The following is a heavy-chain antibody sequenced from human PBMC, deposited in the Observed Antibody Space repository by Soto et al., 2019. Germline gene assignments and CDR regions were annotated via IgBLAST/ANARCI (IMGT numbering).Heavy chain of an antibody. CDR2: IYYSGST. V-gene: IGHV4-59*01. CDR3: ARADLYSSSPGAFGY. J-gene: IGHJ4*02. CDR1: GGSISSYY. D-gene: IGHD6-13*01. Sequence: SETLSLTCTVSGGSISSYYWSWIRQPPGKGLEWIGYIYYSGSTNYNPSLKSRVTISVDTSKNQFSLKLSSVTAADTAVYYCARADLYSSSPGAFGYWGQGNLVTVSS.